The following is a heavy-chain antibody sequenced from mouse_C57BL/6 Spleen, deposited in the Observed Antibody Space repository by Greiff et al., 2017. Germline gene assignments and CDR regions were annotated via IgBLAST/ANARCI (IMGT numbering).Heavy chain of an antibody. D-gene: IGHD1-1*01. J-gene: IGHJ4*01. CDR1: GYSITSGYD. CDR3: ARGGYGSSRGYYYAMDY. CDR2: ISYSGST. Sequence: EVQLVESGPGMVKPSQSLSLTCTVTGYSITSGYDWHWIRHFPGNKLEWMGYISYSGSTNYNPSLKSRISITHDTSKNHFFLKLNSVTTEDTATYYCARGGYGSSRGYYYAMDYWGQGTSVTVSS. V-gene: IGHV3-1*01.